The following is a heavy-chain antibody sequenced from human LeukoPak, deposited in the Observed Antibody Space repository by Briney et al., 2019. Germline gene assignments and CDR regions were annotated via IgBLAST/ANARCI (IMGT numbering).Heavy chain of an antibody. CDR1: GFTFSSYW. CDR2: INSDGSST. D-gene: IGHD4-17*01. Sequence: PGGSLRLSCAASGFTFSSYWMHWVRQAPGKGLVWVSRINSDGSSTSYADSVKGRFTISRDNSKNTLYLQMNSLRAEDTAVYYCARWPTVTTPYFDYWGQGTLVTVSS. CDR3: ARWPTVTTPYFDY. J-gene: IGHJ4*02. V-gene: IGHV3-74*01.